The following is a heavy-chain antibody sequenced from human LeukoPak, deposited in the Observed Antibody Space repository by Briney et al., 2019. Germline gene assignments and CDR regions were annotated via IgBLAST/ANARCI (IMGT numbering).Heavy chain of an antibody. D-gene: IGHD5-12*01. CDR2: MNPNSGNT. CDR3: ARGWYSGYDLVTYYYYYYYMDV. V-gene: IGHV1-8*01. CDR1: GYTFTSYD. Sequence: ASVKVSCKASGYTFTSYDINWVRQATGQGLEWMGWMNPNSGNTGYAQKFQGRVTMTRNTSISTAYMELSSLRSEDTAVYYCARGWYSGYDLVTYYYYYYYMDVWGKGTTVTVSS. J-gene: IGHJ6*03.